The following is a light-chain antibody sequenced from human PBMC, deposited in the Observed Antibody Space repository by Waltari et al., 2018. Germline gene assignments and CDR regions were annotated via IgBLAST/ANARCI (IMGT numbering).Light chain of an antibody. CDR2: QAS. CDR3: QQYDRYLWT. Sequence: DIQMTQSPSTLSASVGDTVTITCRASQRIDRWLAWYQQKPGTAPKLLIHQASNLQTGVPPRFSGSGSGTECTLTISNLLPDDFATYYCQQYDRYLWTFGQGTKVEL. CDR1: QRIDRW. V-gene: IGKV1-5*03. J-gene: IGKJ1*01.